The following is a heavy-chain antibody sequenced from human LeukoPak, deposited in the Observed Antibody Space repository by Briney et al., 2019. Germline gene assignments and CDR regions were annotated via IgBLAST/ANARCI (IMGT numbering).Heavy chain of an antibody. D-gene: IGHD1-1*01. J-gene: IGHJ4*02. CDR1: GFTFSSYE. CDR2: ISSSGSTI. Sequence: PGGSLRLSCAASGFTFSSYEMNWVRQAPGKGLEWVSYISSSGSTIYYADSVKGRFTTSRDNAKNSLYLQMNSLRAEDTAVYYCARLRWKELDYWGQGTLVTVSS. CDR3: ARLRWKELDY. V-gene: IGHV3-48*03.